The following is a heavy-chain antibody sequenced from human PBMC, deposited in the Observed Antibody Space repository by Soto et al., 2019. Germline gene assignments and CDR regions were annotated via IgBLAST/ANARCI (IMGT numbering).Heavy chain of an antibody. D-gene: IGHD6-13*01. J-gene: IGHJ1*01. Sequence: QVQLQESGPGLVKPSQTLSLTCSVSGCSISRDSYYWTWIRQHPGKGLEWIGYIYYTGITHYSPSLRTRVTISVDTSNSQFSLNLNSVTAADTAVYYCATGTSSWFESWGQGTMVTVSS. CDR2: IYYTGIT. V-gene: IGHV4-31*03. CDR1: GCSISRDSYY. CDR3: ATGTSSWFES.